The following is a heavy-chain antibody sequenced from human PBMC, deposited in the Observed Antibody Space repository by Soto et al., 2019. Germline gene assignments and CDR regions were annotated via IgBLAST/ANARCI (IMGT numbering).Heavy chain of an antibody. V-gene: IGHV1-69*13. J-gene: IGHJ5*02. Sequence: SVKVSCKASGGTFSSYAISWVRQAPGQGLEWMGGIIPIFGTANYAQKFQGRVTITADESTSTAYMELSSLRSEDTAIYYCARSIRYYYDTSDQSAWFDPWGQGTLVTVSS. D-gene: IGHD3-22*01. CDR3: ARSIRYYYDTSDQSAWFDP. CDR1: GGTFSSYA. CDR2: IIPIFGTA.